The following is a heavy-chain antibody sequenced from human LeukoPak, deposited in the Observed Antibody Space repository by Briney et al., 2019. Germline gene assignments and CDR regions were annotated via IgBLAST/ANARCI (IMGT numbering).Heavy chain of an antibody. V-gene: IGHV3-21*01. CDR1: GFTFSSYS. Sequence: PGGSLRLSCAASGFTFSSYSMNWVRQAPGKGLEWVSSISSSSSYIYYADSLKGRFTISRDNAKNSLYLQMNSLRAEDTAVYYCARTGDYGFWSGYYFYYYYYMDVWGKGTTVTVSS. D-gene: IGHD3-3*01. CDR2: ISSSSSYI. CDR3: ARTGDYGFWSGYYFYYYYYMDV. J-gene: IGHJ6*03.